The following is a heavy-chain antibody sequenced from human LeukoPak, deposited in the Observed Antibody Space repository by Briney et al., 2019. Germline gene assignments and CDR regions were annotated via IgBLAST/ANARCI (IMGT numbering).Heavy chain of an antibody. J-gene: IGHJ4*02. CDR1: GFTFSNYP. CDR3: ARDPIWAAPDYFDY. V-gene: IGHV3-30*04. CDR2: ISHDGGTK. D-gene: IGHD6-6*01. Sequence: GGSLRLSCTASGFTFSNYPLHWVRQAPGKGLEWVTVISHDGGTKYYADSVKGRFTISRDDSKNTLYLQMNSLRLDDTAIYYCARDPIWAAPDYFDYWGQGTLVTVSS.